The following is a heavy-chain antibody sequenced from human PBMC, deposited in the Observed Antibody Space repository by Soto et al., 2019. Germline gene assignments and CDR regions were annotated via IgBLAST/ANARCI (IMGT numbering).Heavy chain of an antibody. CDR1: GGTFSSYA. D-gene: IGHD2-2*01. CDR3: ASVVEVPAATYFDY. CDR2: IIPIFGTA. Sequence: ASVKVSCKASGGTFSSYAISWVRQAPGQGLEWMGGIIPIFGTANYAQKFQGRVTITADESTSTAYMELSSLRSEDTAVYYCASVVEVPAATYFDYWGQGTLVTVSS. J-gene: IGHJ4*02. V-gene: IGHV1-69*13.